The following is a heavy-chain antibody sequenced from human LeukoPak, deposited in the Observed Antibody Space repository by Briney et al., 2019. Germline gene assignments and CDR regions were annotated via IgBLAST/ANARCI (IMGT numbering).Heavy chain of an antibody. CDR2: INSDGSIT. Sequence: GGSLRLSCAASGFSFSSYWMHWVRHAPGKGLVWVTRINSDGSITNYADSVKGRFTISRDNAKNTLYLQMNSLRAEDTAIYFCAKELRRSPTYYFDYWGQGTLVTVSS. V-gene: IGHV3-74*01. CDR3: AKELRRSPTYYFDY. J-gene: IGHJ4*02. CDR1: GFSFSSYW. D-gene: IGHD2-15*01.